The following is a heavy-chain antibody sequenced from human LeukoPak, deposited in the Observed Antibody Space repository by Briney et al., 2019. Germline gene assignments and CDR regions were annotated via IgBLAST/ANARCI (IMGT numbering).Heavy chain of an antibody. CDR2: IYHSGST. CDR1: GYSISMGYY. CDR3: ARVIGGWTKAPFDY. J-gene: IGHJ4*02. D-gene: IGHD6-19*01. V-gene: IGHV4-38-2*01. Sequence: PSETLPLTCAVSGYSISMGYYWGWIRQPPGKGLEWIGTIYHSGSTYYNPSLRSRVTISVDTSKNQFSLKLNSVTAADTAVYYCARVIGGWTKAPFDYWGQGTLVTVSS.